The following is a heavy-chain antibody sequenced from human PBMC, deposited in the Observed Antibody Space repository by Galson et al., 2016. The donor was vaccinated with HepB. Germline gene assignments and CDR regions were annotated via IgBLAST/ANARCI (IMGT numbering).Heavy chain of an antibody. J-gene: IGHJ4*02. CDR3: ARLADPNYNPRRPTIESHFWDY. CDR2: IHPGDSGT. V-gene: IGHV5-51*03. D-gene: IGHD5-24*01. Sequence: QSGAEVKKPGESLKISCKGSGYGFGSYWIAWVRQMPGKGLEWMGIIHPGDSGTRYSPSFLGQVTFSADKSSRTAYLQWSSVKASDTAMYYCARLADPNYNPRRPTIESHFWDYWGQGTLVTVSS. CDR1: GYGFGSYW.